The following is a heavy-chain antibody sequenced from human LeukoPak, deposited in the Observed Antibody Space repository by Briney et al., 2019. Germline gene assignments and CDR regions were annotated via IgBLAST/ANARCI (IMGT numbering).Heavy chain of an antibody. Sequence: PSETLSLTCAVYGGSFSGYYWSWIRQPPGKGLEWIGEINHSGSTNYNPSLKSRVTISVDTSKNQFSLKLSSVTAADTAVYYCVATAVLAVAGTSIDYWGQGTLVIVSS. CDR3: VATAVLAVAGTSIDY. D-gene: IGHD6-19*01. CDR2: INHSGST. CDR1: GGSFSGYY. J-gene: IGHJ4*02. V-gene: IGHV4-34*01.